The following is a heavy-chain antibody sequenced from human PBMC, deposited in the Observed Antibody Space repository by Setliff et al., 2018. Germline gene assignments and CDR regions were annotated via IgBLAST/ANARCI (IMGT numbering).Heavy chain of an antibody. J-gene: IGHJ4*02. CDR1: GYTFTAYY. Sequence: ASVKVSCKASGYTFTAYYMHWVRQAPGQGLEWMGIVHTGGGSASYAQKFQGRVTMTSXXXTSTVXXXXXXXXSXXTAIYYCARGGMAAAGRKGVFEYWGQGSQVTVSS. V-gene: IGHV1-46*01. D-gene: IGHD6-13*01. CDR2: VHTGGGSA. CDR3: ARGGMAAAGRKGVFEY.